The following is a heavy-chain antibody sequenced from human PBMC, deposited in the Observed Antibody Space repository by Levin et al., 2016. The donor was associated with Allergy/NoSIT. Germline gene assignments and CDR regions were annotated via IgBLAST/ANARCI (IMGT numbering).Heavy chain of an antibody. V-gene: IGHV3-23*01. CDR3: AKSLLSYYYYGMDV. D-gene: IGHD2-15*01. Sequence: ESLKISCAASGFTFSSYAMSWVRQAPGKGLEWVSAISGSGGSTYYADSVKGRFTISRDNSKNTLYLQMNSLRAEDTAVYYCAKSLLSYYYYGMDVWGQGTTVTVSS. CDR1: GFTFSSYA. J-gene: IGHJ6*02. CDR2: ISGSGGST.